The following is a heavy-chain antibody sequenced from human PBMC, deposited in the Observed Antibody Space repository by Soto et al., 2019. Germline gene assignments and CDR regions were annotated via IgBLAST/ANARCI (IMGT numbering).Heavy chain of an antibody. Sequence: GGSLRLSCAASGFTFSSYEMNWVRQAPGKGLEWVSYISSSGSTIYYADSVKGRFTISRDNAKNSLYLQMNSLRAEDTAVYYCAILSGSYPHGGQYYYYGMDVWGQGTTVTVS. CDR2: ISSSGSTI. CDR3: AILSGSYPHGGQYYYYGMDV. V-gene: IGHV3-48*03. CDR1: GFTFSSYE. D-gene: IGHD1-26*01. J-gene: IGHJ6*02.